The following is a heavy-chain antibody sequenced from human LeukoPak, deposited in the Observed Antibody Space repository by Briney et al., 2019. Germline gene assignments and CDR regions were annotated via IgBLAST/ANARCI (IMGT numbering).Heavy chain of an antibody. CDR2: IYYSGST. V-gene: IGHV4-30-4*01. Sequence: SETLSLTCTVSGGSISSGDYYWSWIRQPPGKGLEWIGYIYYSGSTYYDPSLKSRVTISVDTSKNQFSLKLSSVTAADTAVYYCAREPSQPSSGHPRPLYYFDYWGQGTLVTVSS. CDR1: GGSISSGDYY. J-gene: IGHJ4*02. CDR3: AREPSQPSSGHPRPLYYFDY. D-gene: IGHD3-22*01.